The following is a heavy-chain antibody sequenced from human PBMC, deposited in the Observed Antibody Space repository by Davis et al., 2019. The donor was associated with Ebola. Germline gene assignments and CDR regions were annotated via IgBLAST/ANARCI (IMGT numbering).Heavy chain of an antibody. CDR3: ARSTKPSDYGDYSLEY. J-gene: IGHJ4*02. Sequence: GESLKISCEASGYTLSSHWLAWVRQMPEKGLEWVGLIYPGDSDTKYSPSFHGHVTISADKSINTVYLQWDSLKASDTAIYYCARSTKPSDYGDYSLEYWGQGTLVTVSS. CDR1: GYTLSSHW. D-gene: IGHD4-17*01. CDR2: IYPGDSDT. V-gene: IGHV5-51*01.